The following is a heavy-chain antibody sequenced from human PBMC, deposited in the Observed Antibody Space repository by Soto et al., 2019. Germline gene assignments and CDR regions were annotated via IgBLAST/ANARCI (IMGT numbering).Heavy chain of an antibody. CDR3: AHTATSGTWAFDY. CDR1: GGSISSYY. J-gene: IGHJ4*02. V-gene: IGHV2-5*08. CDR2: IYWDDDK. Sequence: TLSLTCTVSGGSISSYYWSWIRQPPGKGLEWLAVIYWDDDKRYSPSLKSRVSITKDTSKKQVVLTMTNMDHVDTATYYCAHTATSGTWAFDYWGQGILVTVSS. D-gene: IGHD1-26*01.